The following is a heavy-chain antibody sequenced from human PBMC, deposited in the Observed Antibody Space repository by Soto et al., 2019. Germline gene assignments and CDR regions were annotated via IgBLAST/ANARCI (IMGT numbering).Heavy chain of an antibody. D-gene: IGHD5-12*01. CDR3: ARSLVGLATIGAFDS. CDR1: GGSISSGDFY. CDR2: GHYSGST. J-gene: IGHJ4*02. V-gene: IGHV4-31*03. Sequence: QVQLQESGPGLVKPSQTLSLTCTVSGGSISSGDFYWSWIRQHPGKGLEWIGYGHYSGSTYYNPSLKSRVSISVDTSKNEFSLKLNSVTAADTAVYYCARSLVGLATIGAFDSWGQGTLVTVSS.